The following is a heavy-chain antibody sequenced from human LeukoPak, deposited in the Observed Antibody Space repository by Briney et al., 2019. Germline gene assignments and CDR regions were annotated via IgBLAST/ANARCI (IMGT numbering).Heavy chain of an antibody. CDR3: ARDIVATNFDY. D-gene: IGHD5-12*01. CDR1: GFTVSSNY. Sequence: AGGSLRLSCAASGFTVSSNYMSWVRQAPGKGLEWVSVIYSGGSTYYADSVKGRFTISRDNSKNTLYLQMNSLSAEDTAVYYCARDIVATNFDYWGQGTLVTVSS. V-gene: IGHV3-66*01. J-gene: IGHJ4*02. CDR2: IYSGGST.